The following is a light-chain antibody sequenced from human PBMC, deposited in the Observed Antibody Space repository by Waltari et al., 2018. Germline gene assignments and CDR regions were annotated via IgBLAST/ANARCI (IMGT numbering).Light chain of an antibody. CDR2: AAS. CDR1: QSITNY. J-gene: IGKJ2*01. V-gene: IGKV1-39*01. CDR3: QQSYSTPYT. Sequence: DIQMTQSPSSLSAFVGDRVTITCRASQSITNYLNWYQEKPVKASKLMIYAASGVQGGVPSRFSGSGSETDFTLTISSLQAEDFATYYWQQSYSTPYTFGQGTKLEIK.